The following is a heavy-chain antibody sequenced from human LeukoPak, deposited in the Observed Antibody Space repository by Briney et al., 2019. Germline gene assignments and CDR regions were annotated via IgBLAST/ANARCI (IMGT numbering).Heavy chain of an antibody. V-gene: IGHV4-4*02. Sequence: KPSGTLSLTCAVSGSSISSSNWWSWVRQPPGKGLEWIGEIYHSGSSNYNPSLKSRVTISVDKSKNHFSLKLSSVTAADTAVYYCARSTPGYSSGWPLDYWGQGTLVTVSS. J-gene: IGHJ4*02. D-gene: IGHD6-19*01. CDR1: GSSISSSNW. CDR3: ARSTPGYSSGWPLDY. CDR2: IYHSGSS.